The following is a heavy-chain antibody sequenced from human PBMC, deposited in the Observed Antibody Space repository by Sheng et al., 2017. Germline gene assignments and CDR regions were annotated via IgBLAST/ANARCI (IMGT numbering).Heavy chain of an antibody. CDR3: ASSSSVRRVIASFDY. CDR1: GGSISSTAYS. V-gene: IGHV4-30-2*01. D-gene: IGHD3-10*01. J-gene: IGHJ4*02. CDR2: IYHSGST. Sequence: QLQLQESGSGLVKPSQTLSLTCAVSGGSISSTAYSWTWIRQPPGKGLEWIGYIYHSGSTYYNPSLKXRVTISLDRSKNQFSLKLDSVTAADTAVYYCASSSSVRRVIASFDYWGQGTLVTV.